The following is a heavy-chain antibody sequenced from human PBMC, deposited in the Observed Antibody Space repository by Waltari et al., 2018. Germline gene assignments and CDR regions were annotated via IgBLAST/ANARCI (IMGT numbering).Heavy chain of an antibody. CDR3: ARYIVGTMVDY. J-gene: IGHJ4*02. CDR2: IYSGGAT. CDR1: GASISISSRDY. V-gene: IGHV4-39*01. D-gene: IGHD2-21*01. Sequence: QLELQESGPGLVKPSETLSLTCIVSGASISISSRDYWGWIRQPPGKGLEWIGSIYSGGATNYNPYLTSRVTLSVDTSKNQFSLRLMSVTAADTAVYYCARYIVGTMVDYWSPGTLVTVSS.